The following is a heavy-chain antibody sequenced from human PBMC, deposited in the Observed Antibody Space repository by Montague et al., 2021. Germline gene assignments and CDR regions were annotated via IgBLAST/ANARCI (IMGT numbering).Heavy chain of an antibody. CDR1: GYSFTTDW. CDR2: IYPDDSEI. CDR3: CRYSHSWYRDAFDI. D-gene: IGHD6-13*01. J-gene: IGHJ3*02. V-gene: IGHV5-51*01. Sequence: QSGAEVKKPGESLRISCKGSGYSFTTDWIAWVRQTPGKGLEWMGKIYPDDSEIRYNPSFQGQVALSVDKAINTAYLHWSTLQASDTAMYYCCRYSHSWYRDAFDIWGQGTAVTVSS.